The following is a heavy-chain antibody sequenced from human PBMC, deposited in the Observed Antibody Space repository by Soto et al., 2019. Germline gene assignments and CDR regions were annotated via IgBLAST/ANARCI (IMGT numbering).Heavy chain of an antibody. J-gene: IGHJ6*04. CDR3: ATEDDYSNFTRSDV. CDR2: FDPEDGET. V-gene: IGHV1-24*01. CDR1: GYTLTELS. Sequence: ASVKVSCKVSGYTLTELSMHWVRQAPGKGLEWMGGFDPEDGETIYAQKFQGRVTMTEDTSTHTAYMELSSLRSEDTAVYYCATEDDYSNFTRSDVWGKGTTVTVSS. D-gene: IGHD4-4*01.